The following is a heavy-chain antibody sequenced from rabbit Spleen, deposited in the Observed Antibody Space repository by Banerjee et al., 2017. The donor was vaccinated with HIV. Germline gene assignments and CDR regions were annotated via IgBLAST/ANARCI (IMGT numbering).Heavy chain of an antibody. J-gene: IGHJ4*01. CDR1: GFSFSGSFY. CDR3: ARGGYITGYDGSYFTL. D-gene: IGHD4-2*01. V-gene: IGHV1S45*01. Sequence: EQLVESGGVLVQPEGSLTLTCTASGFSFSGSFYMCWVRQAPGKGLEWIACIDGGSSGKTWYASWAKGRITGSKTSSTTVTLQMTSLTAADTATYFCARGGYITGYDGSYFTLWGPGTLVTVS. CDR2: IDGGSSGKT.